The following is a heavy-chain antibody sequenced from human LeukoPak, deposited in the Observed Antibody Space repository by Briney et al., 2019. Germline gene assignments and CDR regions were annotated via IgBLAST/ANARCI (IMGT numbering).Heavy chain of an antibody. CDR3: AKGYSYGRPHAFDI. CDR2: ISGSGGST. CDR1: GFTFSSYG. V-gene: IGHV3-23*01. J-gene: IGHJ3*02. Sequence: PSGGSLRLSCAASGFTFSSYGMSWVRQAPGKGLEWVSAISGSGGSTYYADSVKGRFTISRDNSKNTLYLQMKSLRAEDTAVYYCAKGYSYGRPHAFDIWGQGTMVTVSS. D-gene: IGHD5-18*01.